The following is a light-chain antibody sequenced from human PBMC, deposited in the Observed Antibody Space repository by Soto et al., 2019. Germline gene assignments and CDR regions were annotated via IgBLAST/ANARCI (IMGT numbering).Light chain of an antibody. CDR2: LNSDGSH. CDR3: QTWGTGINWV. V-gene: IGLV4-69*01. J-gene: IGLJ3*02. Sequence: QLVLTQSPSASASLGASVKLTCTLSSGHSSYAIAWHQQQPEKGPRYLMKLNSDGSHSKGDGIPDRFSGSSSGAERYLTISSLQSEDEADYYCQTWGTGINWVFGGGTQLTV. CDR1: SGHSSYA.